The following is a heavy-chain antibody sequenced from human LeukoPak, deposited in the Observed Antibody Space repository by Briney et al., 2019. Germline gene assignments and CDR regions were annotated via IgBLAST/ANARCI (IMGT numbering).Heavy chain of an antibody. CDR1: RYSISGGYY. Sequence: PSETLSLTCTVSRYSISGGYYWGWIRQPPGKGLEWIGSIYHSGSTYYNPSLKSRVTISVDTSKNQFSLKPSSVTAADTAVYYCAGEDYYDSSGYSRLYYFDYWGQGTLVTVSS. V-gene: IGHV4-38-2*02. J-gene: IGHJ4*02. CDR3: AGEDYYDSSGYSRLYYFDY. CDR2: IYHSGST. D-gene: IGHD3-22*01.